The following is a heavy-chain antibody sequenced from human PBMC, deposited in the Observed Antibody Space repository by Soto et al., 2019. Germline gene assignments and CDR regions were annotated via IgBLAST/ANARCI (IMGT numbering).Heavy chain of an antibody. Sequence: ASVKVSCESSGYTLTSYAINWVRQATGQGLEWMGWMYPNSGNTGYAQKFQGRVTMTRNTSISTAYMELSSLRSEDTAVYYCARGYDFWSGSSPPGYWGQGTLVTVSS. D-gene: IGHD3-3*01. CDR1: GYTLTSYA. J-gene: IGHJ4*02. CDR3: ARGYDFWSGSSPPGY. V-gene: IGHV1-8*01. CDR2: MYPNSGNT.